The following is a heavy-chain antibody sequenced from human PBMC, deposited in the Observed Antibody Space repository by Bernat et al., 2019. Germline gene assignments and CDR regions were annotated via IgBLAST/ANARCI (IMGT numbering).Heavy chain of an antibody. CDR2: INPNRGGT. CDR3: ARMTYYYDSSGYSPYFDY. D-gene: IGHD3-22*01. J-gene: IGHJ4*02. Sequence: QVQLVQSGAELKKPGASVKVSCKASGYTFTGYYMHWVRQAPGQGLEWMGWINPNRGGTNYAQKFQGWVTMTRDTSISTAYMELGRLRSDDTAVYYCARMTYYYDSSGYSPYFDYWGQGTLVTVSS. CDR1: GYTFTGYY. V-gene: IGHV1-2*04.